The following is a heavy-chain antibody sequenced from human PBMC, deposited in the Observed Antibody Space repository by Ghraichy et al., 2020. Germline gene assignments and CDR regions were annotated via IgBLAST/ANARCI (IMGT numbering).Heavy chain of an antibody. CDR3: ARHRSTYASVGAFDV. CDR1: GASITDNY. V-gene: IGHV4-59*08. J-gene: IGHJ3*01. CDR2: VYSSGYT. D-gene: IGHD2-2*01. Sequence: SETLSLTCTVSGASITDNYWSWIRQSPGRGLEWIGYVYSSGYTNYNPSLKSRVTMSVDTSTNQFSLTLTSATATDTAIYYCARHRSTYASVGAFDVWGPGTRVTVSS.